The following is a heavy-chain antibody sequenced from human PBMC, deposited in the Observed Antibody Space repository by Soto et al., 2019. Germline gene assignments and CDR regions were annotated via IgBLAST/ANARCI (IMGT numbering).Heavy chain of an antibody. CDR2: INHSGST. J-gene: IGHJ4*02. CDR3: ARGVPVDGSIVVVPAAYFDY. Sequence: SETLSLTCAVYGGSFSGYYWSWIRQPPGKGLEWIGEINHSGSTNYNPSLKSRVTISVDTSKNQFSLKLSSVTAADTAVYYCARGVPVDGSIVVVPAAYFDYWGQGTLVTVSS. CDR1: GGSFSGYY. V-gene: IGHV4-34*01. D-gene: IGHD2-2*01.